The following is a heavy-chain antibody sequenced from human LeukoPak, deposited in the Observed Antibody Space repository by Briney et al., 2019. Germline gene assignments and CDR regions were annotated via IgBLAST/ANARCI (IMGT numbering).Heavy chain of an antibody. Sequence: SETLSLTCAVSGGSISSGGYYWSWIRQHPGKGLEWIGYIYYSGSTYYNPSLKSRVTISVDTSKNQFSLKLSSVTAADTAVYYCAANYYDSRDYWGQGTLVTVSS. D-gene: IGHD3-22*01. V-gene: IGHV4-31*11. CDR3: AANYYDSRDY. CDR1: GGSISSGGYY. CDR2: IYYSGST. J-gene: IGHJ4*02.